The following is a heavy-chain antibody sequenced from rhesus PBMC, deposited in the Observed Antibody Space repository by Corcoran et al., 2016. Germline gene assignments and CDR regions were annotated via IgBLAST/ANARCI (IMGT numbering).Heavy chain of an antibody. CDR1: GGSISDSYR. CDR2: IYGSSTST. CDR3: ARVSDV. Sequence: QVQLQESGPGVVKPSETLSLTCAVSGGSISDSYRWSWIRQPPGKGLEWIGYIYGSSTSTNYNPSLKSRVTISKDTSKNQFSLKLSSVTAADTAVYFCARVSDVWGRGVLVTVSS. V-gene: IGHV4S10*01. J-gene: IGHJ5-2*02.